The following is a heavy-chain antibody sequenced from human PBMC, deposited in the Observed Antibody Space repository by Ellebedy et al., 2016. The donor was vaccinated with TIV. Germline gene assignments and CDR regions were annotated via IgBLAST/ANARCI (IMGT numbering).Heavy chain of an antibody. Sequence: PGGSLRLSCEASGFSFRSYWMSWVRQAPGKGLEWLANIYQDGSEQFYVDSVKGRFTISRDNAKNYVYLHMNSLRAEDTAVYYCARRGSYGDYSVQVNSWFDLWGQGTLVTVSS. CDR2: IYQDGSEQ. J-gene: IGHJ5*02. CDR1: GFSFRSYW. CDR3: ARRGSYGDYSVQVNSWFDL. V-gene: IGHV3-7*01. D-gene: IGHD4-17*01.